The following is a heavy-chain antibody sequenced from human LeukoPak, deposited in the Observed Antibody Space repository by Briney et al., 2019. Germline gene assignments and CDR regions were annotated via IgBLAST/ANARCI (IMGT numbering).Heavy chain of an antibody. CDR1: GLNVKNNY. J-gene: IGHJ4*02. Sequence: PGGSLRLSCVTSGLNVKNNYMFWVRQSPVKGLEWVSIIYSGGNTFYADSVKGRFTISRDNSKNTLYLQMTSLKAEDTGVYYCAREFDYGNLPGPYWGPGTLVIVSS. CDR3: AREFDYGNLPGPY. V-gene: IGHV3-53*01. CDR2: IYSGGNT. D-gene: IGHD3-9*01.